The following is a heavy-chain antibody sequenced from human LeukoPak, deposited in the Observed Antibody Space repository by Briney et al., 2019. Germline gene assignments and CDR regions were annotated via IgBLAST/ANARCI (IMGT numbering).Heavy chain of an antibody. CDR1: GGTFISYA. CDR3: ARDLLRGGYGDYLNLDY. CDR2: IIPIFGTA. V-gene: IGHV1-69*05. Sequence: SVKVSCKASGGTFISYAMSWVRQAPGQGLEWMGGIIPIFGTANYAQKFQGRVTITTDESTSTAYMELSSLRSEDTAVYYCARDLLRGGYGDYLNLDYWGQGTLVTVSS. J-gene: IGHJ4*02. D-gene: IGHD4-17*01.